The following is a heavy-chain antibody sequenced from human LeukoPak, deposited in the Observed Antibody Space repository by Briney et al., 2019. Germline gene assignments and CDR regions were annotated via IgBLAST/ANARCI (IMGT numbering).Heavy chain of an antibody. CDR3: ARGNPLYYYYYGMDV. CDR1: GFTFSSYS. V-gene: IGHV3-48*01. CDR2: ISSSSSTI. J-gene: IGHJ6*02. Sequence: PGGSLRLSCAASGFTFSSYSTNWVRQAPGKGLEWVSYISSSSSTIYYADSVKGRFTISRDNAKNSLYLQMNSLRAEDTAVYYCARGNPLYYYYYGMDVWGQGTTVTVSS.